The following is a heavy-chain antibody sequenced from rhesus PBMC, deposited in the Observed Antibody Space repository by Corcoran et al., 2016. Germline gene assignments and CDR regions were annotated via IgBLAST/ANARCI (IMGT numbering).Heavy chain of an antibody. CDR2: INGSIGST. CDR1: GGSISSGYC. V-gene: IGHV4S7*01. Sequence: QVQLQESGPGLVKPSETLSLTCAVSGGSISSGYCWSWIRHPRGKGLEWFGHINGSIGSTYYNPSLKSRVTISKDTAKNQFSLKLSSVTAADTAVYYCALGSNEYRFDYWGQGVLVTVSS. D-gene: IGHD4-23*01. J-gene: IGHJ4*01. CDR3: ALGSNEYRFDY.